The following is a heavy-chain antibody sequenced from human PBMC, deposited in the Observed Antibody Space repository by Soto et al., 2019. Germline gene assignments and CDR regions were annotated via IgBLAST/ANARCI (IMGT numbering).Heavy chain of an antibody. CDR1: GFTFSSYG. CDR3: AKCEGDYDFWSGPGMDV. J-gene: IGHJ6*02. V-gene: IGHV3-30*18. D-gene: IGHD3-3*01. CDR2: ISYDGSNK. Sequence: GGSLRLSCAASGFTFSSYGMHWVRQAPGKGLEWVAVISYDGSNKYYADSVKGRFTISRDNSKNTLYLQMNSLRAEDTAVYYCAKCEGDYDFWSGPGMDVWGQGTTVTVS.